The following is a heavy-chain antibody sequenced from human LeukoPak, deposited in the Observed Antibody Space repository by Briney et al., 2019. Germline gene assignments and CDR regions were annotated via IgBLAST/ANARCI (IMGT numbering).Heavy chain of an antibody. CDR3: ASGTGWLIDY. CDR1: GFTFSAYW. D-gene: IGHD1-7*01. Sequence: GGSLRLSCAASGFTFSAYWMTWVRQAPGKALEWVANIKQDGSEQFYLESVKGRFTISRDNAKNSLHLQMTSLRVEDTAIYYCASGTGWLIDYWGQGTLVTVSS. V-gene: IGHV3-7*01. J-gene: IGHJ4*02. CDR2: IKQDGSEQ.